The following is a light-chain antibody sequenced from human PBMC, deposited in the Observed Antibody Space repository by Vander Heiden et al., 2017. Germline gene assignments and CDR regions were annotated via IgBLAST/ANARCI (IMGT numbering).Light chain of an antibody. CDR2: SNN. J-gene: IGLJ3*02. CDR1: SSNIGSNY. Sequence: QSVLTQPPSASGTPGPRVTISCSGSSSNIGSNYVYWYQQLPGTAPKLLIYSNNQRPSGVPDRFSGSKSGTSASLAISGLRSEDEADYYCAAWDDSLSGGVFGGGTKLTVL. CDR3: AAWDDSLSGGV. V-gene: IGLV1-47*02.